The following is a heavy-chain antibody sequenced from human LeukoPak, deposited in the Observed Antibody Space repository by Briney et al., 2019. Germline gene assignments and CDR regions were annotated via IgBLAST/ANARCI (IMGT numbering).Heavy chain of an antibody. CDR2: INHSGST. J-gene: IGHJ4*02. CDR1: GGSFGGYY. CDR3: ARGRIGWFFDY. D-gene: IGHD6-19*01. V-gene: IGHV4-34*01. Sequence: SETLSLTCAVYGGSFGGYYWSWIRQPPGKGLEWIGEINHSGSTNYNPSLKSRVNISEDTSKNQFSLKLSSVTAADTAVYYCARGRIGWFFDYWGQGTLVTVSS.